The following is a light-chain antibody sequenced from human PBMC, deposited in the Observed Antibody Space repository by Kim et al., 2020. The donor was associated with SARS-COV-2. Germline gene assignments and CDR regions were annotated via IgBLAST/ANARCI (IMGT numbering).Light chain of an antibody. CDR3: QQYNDYVLT. CDR1: QNINTW. CDR2: DAS. V-gene: IGKV1-5*01. J-gene: IGKJ4*01. Sequence: DIQMTQSPSTLSASVGDRITITCRARQNINTWLAWYQQRPGKAPQVLIYDASNLESGVPSRFSGSGSGTEFTLTISSLQPDDFATYYCQQYNDYVLTFGGGTKVDIK.